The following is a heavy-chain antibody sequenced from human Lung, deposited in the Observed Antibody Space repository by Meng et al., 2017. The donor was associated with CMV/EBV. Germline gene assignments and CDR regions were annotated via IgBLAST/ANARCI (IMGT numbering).Heavy chain of an antibody. V-gene: IGHV4-59*01. Sequence: LXCTVSGGSISSYYWSWIRQPPGKGLEWIGYIYYSGSTNYNPSLKSRVTISVDTSKNQFSLKLSSVTAADTAVYYCASGKYYYGSGSYYNYYYYGMDVGXQGNXVTVSS. CDR2: IYYSGST. J-gene: IGHJ6*02. D-gene: IGHD3-10*01. CDR3: ASGKYYYGSGSYYNYYYYGMDV. CDR1: GGSISSYY.